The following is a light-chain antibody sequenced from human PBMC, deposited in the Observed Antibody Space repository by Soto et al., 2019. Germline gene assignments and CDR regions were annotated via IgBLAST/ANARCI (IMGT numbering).Light chain of an antibody. V-gene: IGLV2-14*03. Sequence: QSALAQPASVSGSPGQSIAISCTGTSSDIGAYDYVSWYQQFPDKPPKLIIYEVSHRPSGVSDRFSGSKSVNTATLTIARLQAEDEADYCCSSYTSISTRVFGTGTKVTVL. CDR3: SSYTSISTRV. J-gene: IGLJ1*01. CDR2: EVS. CDR1: SSDIGAYDY.